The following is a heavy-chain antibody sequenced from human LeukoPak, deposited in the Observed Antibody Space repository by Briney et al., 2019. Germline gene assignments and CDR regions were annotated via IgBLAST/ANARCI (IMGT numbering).Heavy chain of an antibody. CDR2: MNNDGSIR. J-gene: IGHJ4*02. D-gene: IGHD1-1*01. CDR1: GFTFSTYW. V-gene: IGHV3-74*01. CDR3: ARDQLEPSRWFDY. Sequence: GGSLRLSCAASGFTFSTYWMHWVRQAPGKGLVWVSRMNNDGSIRDYADSVKGRFTISRDNAKNTLYLQMNSLRVEDTAVYYCARDQLEPSRWFDYWGQGTLVTVSS.